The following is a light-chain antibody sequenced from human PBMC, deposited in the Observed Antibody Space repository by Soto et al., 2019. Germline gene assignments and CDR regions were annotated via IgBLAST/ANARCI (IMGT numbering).Light chain of an antibody. J-gene: IGKJ2*01. V-gene: IGKV1-5*03. CDR2: KAS. CDR3: QQYNGYPYT. CDR1: QGIRSD. Sequence: DIQMTQSPSSLSASVGDRVTITCRASQGIRSDLGWYQQKPGKAPNLLISKASSLESGVPSRFSGSGSGTEFTLTISSLQPDDFATYYCQQYNGYPYTFGQGTKLVIK.